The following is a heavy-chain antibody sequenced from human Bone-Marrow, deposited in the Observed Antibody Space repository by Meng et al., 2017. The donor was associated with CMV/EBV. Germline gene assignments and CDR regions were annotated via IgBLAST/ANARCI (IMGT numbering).Heavy chain of an antibody. V-gene: IGHV3-23*01. CDR2: ISGSGGST. Sequence: SGFTFSSYGMSGVREAQGKGMEGVAAISGSGGSTYYEDSVKGRFTISRDNSKNTLYLQMNSLRAEDTAVYYCAKVREITIFGVGRFDPWGQGTLVTVSS. D-gene: IGHD3-3*01. J-gene: IGHJ5*02. CDR1: GFTFSSYG. CDR3: AKVREITIFGVGRFDP.